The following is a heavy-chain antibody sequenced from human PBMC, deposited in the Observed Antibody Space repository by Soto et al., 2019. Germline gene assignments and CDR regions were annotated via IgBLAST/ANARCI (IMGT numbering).Heavy chain of an antibody. CDR2: IGASGAGT. CDR3: ALRKTGSYFDY. J-gene: IGHJ4*02. V-gene: IGHV3-23*01. Sequence: GGSLRLSCAASGFTFSSYAMSWVRQAPGKGLEWVSAIGASGAGTYYAEYVKGRFTISRDNSKNTLYLQMNSLRDEDTAVYYCALRKTGSYFDYWGKGTLVTVSS. D-gene: IGHD1-26*01. CDR1: GFTFSSYA.